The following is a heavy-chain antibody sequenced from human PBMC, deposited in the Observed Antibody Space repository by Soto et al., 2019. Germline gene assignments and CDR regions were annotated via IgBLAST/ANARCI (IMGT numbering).Heavy chain of an antibody. J-gene: IGHJ5*02. CDR2: IYYSGTT. CDR3: ARGSAARPEWFDP. D-gene: IGHD6-6*01. CDR1: GGSINSYY. Sequence: ASETLSLTCTVSGGSINSYYWSWIRQPPGKGLELIGYIYYSGTTNYTPSLKSRVTISVDTSKNQFSLKLTSVTAADTAVYYCARGSAARPEWFDPWGQGTLVTVSS. V-gene: IGHV4-59*01.